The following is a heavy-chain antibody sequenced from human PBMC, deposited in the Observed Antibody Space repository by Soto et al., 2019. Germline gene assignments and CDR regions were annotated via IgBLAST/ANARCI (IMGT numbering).Heavy chain of an antibody. V-gene: IGHV4-30-2*01. Sequence: PSETLSLTCAVSGGSISSGGYSWSWIRQPPGKGLEWIGYIYHSGSTYYNPSLKSRVTISVDRSKNQLSLKLSSVTAADPAVYYCASGFLGGGCSSTSCYTVIAAAGTSYYYFGMDVWGQGTTVTVSS. D-gene: IGHD2-2*02. CDR2: IYHSGST. CDR3: ASGFLGGGCSSTSCYTVIAAAGTSYYYFGMDV. J-gene: IGHJ6*02. CDR1: GGSISSGGYS.